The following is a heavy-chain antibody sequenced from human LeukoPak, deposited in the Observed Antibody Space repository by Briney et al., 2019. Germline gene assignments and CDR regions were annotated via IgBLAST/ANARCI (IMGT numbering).Heavy chain of an antibody. CDR2: LYSGGNT. J-gene: IGHJ4*02. V-gene: IGHV3-53*01. D-gene: IGHD5-24*01. CDR1: GFTVSSNY. CDR3: ARVGEKAFHLWPEIDY. Sequence: GGSLRLSCVASGFTVSSNYMSGVRQAPGKGLEWVSILYSGGNTYYADSVKGRFTISRDNSKNTLYLQMDSLRAEDTAVYYCARVGEKAFHLWPEIDYWGQGTLVTVSS.